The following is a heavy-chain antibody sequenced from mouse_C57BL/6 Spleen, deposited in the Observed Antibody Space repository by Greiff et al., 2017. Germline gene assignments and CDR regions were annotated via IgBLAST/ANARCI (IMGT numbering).Heavy chain of an antibody. Sequence: VKLQESGPGLVQPSQSLSITCTVSGFSLTSYGVHWVRQSPGKGLEWLGVIWSGGSTDYNAAFISRLSISKDNSKSQVFFKMNSLQADDTAIYYCARKGYYDYDRAMDYWGQGTSVTVSS. CDR1: GFSLTSYG. V-gene: IGHV2-2*01. CDR3: ARKGYYDYDRAMDY. J-gene: IGHJ4*01. D-gene: IGHD2-4*01. CDR2: IWSGGST.